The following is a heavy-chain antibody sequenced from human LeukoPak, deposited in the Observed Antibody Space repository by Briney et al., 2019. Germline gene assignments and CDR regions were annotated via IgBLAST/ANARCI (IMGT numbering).Heavy chain of an antibody. CDR3: ARDRWNLGAYYMDV. CDR1: GFTFTNHW. CDR2: IREDGGHT. Sequence: GGSLRLSCVTSGFTFTNHWMSWVRQAPGKGLEWVANIREDGGHTNYVDSVKGRFTISRDNAKNSLYLQMNSLRAEDTAVYYCARDRWNLGAYYMDVWGKGTTVTVSS. J-gene: IGHJ6*03. D-gene: IGHD1-1*01. V-gene: IGHV3-7*01.